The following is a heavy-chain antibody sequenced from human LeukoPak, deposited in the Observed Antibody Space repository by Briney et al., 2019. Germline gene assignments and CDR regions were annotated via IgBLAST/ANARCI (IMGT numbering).Heavy chain of an antibody. Sequence: SETLSLTCAVYGGSFSGYYWSWIRQPPGKGLEWIGEINHSGSTNYNPSLKSRVTISVDTSKNQFSLKLSSVTAADTAVYYCARGHRSGYFYYYYYMDVWGKGTTVTVSS. J-gene: IGHJ6*03. D-gene: IGHD3-22*01. CDR1: GGSFSGYY. V-gene: IGHV4-34*01. CDR2: INHSGST. CDR3: ARGHRSGYFYYYYYMDV.